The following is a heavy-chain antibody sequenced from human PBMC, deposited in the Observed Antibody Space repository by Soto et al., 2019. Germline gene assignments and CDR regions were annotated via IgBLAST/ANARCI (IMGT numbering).Heavy chain of an antibody. J-gene: IGHJ5*02. CDR1: GGSISSGGYY. D-gene: IGHD3-10*01. V-gene: IGHV4-31*03. CDR2: IYYSGST. Sequence: SETLSLTCTVSGGSISSGGYYWNLIRQHPGKGLEWIGYIYYSGSTYYNPSLKSRVTISVDTSKNQFSLKLSSVTAADRAVYSCARSVTPWGQGILVTVSS. CDR3: ARSVTP.